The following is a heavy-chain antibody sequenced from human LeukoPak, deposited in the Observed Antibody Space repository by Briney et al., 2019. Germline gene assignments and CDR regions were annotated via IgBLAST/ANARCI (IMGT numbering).Heavy chain of an antibody. J-gene: IGHJ3*02. CDR2: IYYSGRT. CDR3: ATSTRSRGPAYDI. Sequence: SETLSLTCTVSSGSINNYYWSWVRQSPGKGLEWIGYIYYSGRTYYNPSLKSRVTISVDTSKTQFSLRLNSVTAADTAVYYCATSTRSRGPAYDIWGQGTMVTVS. D-gene: IGHD2-2*01. V-gene: IGHV4-59*08. CDR1: SGSINNYY.